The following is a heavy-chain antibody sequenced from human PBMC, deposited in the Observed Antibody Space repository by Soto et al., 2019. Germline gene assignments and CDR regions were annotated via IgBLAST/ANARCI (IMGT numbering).Heavy chain of an antibody. Sequence: PSETLSLTCTVSGGSISSSSYYWGWIRQPPGKGLEWIGSIYYSGSTYYNPSLKSRVTISVDTSKNQFSLKLSSVTAAETAVYYCARHQSHSSSYVDPWGQETLVTVSS. CDR2: IYYSGST. CDR1: GGSISSSSYY. V-gene: IGHV4-39*01. J-gene: IGHJ5*02. D-gene: IGHD6-13*01. CDR3: ARHQSHSSSYVDP.